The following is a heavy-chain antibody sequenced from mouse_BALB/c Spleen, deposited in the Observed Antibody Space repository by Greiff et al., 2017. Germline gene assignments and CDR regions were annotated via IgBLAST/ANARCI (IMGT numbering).Heavy chain of an antibody. D-gene: IGHD2-1*01. CDR3: ARRVYGNYEGAMDY. V-gene: IGHV5-6-5*01. CDR1: GFTFSSYA. CDR2: ISSGGST. Sequence: EVKVVESGGGLVKPGGSLKLSCAASGFTFSSYAMSWVRQTPEKRLEWVASISSGGSTYYPDSVKGRFTISRDNARNILYLQMSSLRSEDTAMYYCARRVYGNYEGAMDYWGQGTSVTVSS. J-gene: IGHJ4*01.